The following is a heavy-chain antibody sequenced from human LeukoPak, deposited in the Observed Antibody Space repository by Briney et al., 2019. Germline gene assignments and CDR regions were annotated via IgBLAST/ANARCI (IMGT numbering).Heavy chain of an antibody. Sequence: GGSLRLSCTASDFILSTYAMSWVRQAPGKGLEWVSSISGNGAHPYYADSVRGRFSISRDFSRNAVFLQMSSLRVEDTATYYCAKAVDGRGYYFERGADFWGQGTLVTVSS. CDR2: ISGNGAHP. CDR1: DFILSTYA. V-gene: IGHV3-23*01. CDR3: AKAVDGRGYYFERGADF. J-gene: IGHJ4*02. D-gene: IGHD3-22*01.